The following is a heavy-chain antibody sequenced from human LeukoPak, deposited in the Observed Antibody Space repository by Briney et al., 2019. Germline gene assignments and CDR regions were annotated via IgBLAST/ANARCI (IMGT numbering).Heavy chain of an antibody. D-gene: IGHD2-2*02. J-gene: IGHJ4*02. CDR2: IKSKTDGGTT. CDR3: TTRVQQLNPIAGY. V-gene: IGHV3-15*01. CDR1: GFTFSSYA. Sequence: GGSLRLSCAASGFTFSSYAMSWVRQAPGKGLEWVGRIKSKTDGGTTDYAAPVKGRFTISRDDSKNTLYLQMNSLKTEDTAVYYCTTRVQQLNPIAGYWGQGTLVTVSS.